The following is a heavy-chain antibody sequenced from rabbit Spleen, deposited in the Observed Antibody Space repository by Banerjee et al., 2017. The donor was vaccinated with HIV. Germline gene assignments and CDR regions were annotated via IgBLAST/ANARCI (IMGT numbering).Heavy chain of an antibody. CDR2: IYTSTSST. CDR1: GFVFSGYW. CDR3: ARDSGSSFSSYGMDL. D-gene: IGHD8-1*01. Sequence: QEQLVESGGGLVQPGGSLTLSCKASGFVFSGYWMHWVRQAPGKGLEWIGCIYTSTSSTYYANSVKGRFTISSDNAQNTVSLQMNSLTAADTATYFCARDSGSSFSSYGMDLWCQGTLVTVS. J-gene: IGHJ6*01. V-gene: IGHV1S47*01.